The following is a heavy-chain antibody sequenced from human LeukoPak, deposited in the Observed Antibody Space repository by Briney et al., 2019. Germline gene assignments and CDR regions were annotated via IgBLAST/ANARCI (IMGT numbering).Heavy chain of an antibody. CDR3: ARDDYDILTGSHHGFDY. Sequence: PSETLSLTCTVSGGSISSYYWSWIRQPPGKGLEWIGYIYYSGSTNYNPSLKSRVTISVDTSKNQFSLTLSSVTAADTAVYYCARDDYDILTGSHHGFDYWGQGTLVTVSS. D-gene: IGHD3-9*01. CDR2: IYYSGST. J-gene: IGHJ4*02. V-gene: IGHV4-59*01. CDR1: GGSISSYY.